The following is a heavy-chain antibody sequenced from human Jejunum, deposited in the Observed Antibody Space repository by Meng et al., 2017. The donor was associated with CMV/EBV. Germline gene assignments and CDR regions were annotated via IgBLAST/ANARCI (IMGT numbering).Heavy chain of an antibody. J-gene: IGHJ6*02. D-gene: IGHD2-15*01. Sequence: MPWVRQAPGKGLEWVAGISYDGSNQYYGDSVKGRFSISRDSSKNTLDLHMNSVRAEDTAVYYCARGHCTGGSCFWGYQYGLDVWGQGTTVTVSS. V-gene: IGHV3-30-3*01. CDR3: ARGHCTGGSCFWGYQYGLDV. CDR2: ISYDGSNQ.